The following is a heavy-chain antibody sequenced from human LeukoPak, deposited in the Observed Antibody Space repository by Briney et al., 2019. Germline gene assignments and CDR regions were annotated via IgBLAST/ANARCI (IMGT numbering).Heavy chain of an antibody. J-gene: IGHJ4*02. Sequence: ASVTVSFKSSGYTFTSYYMHLLRQTPAQGLEWMGVINPSGGSTTYAQKFHGRVTMTRDTSTSTVYMELSSLRFEDTAVYYCARAPPYFDYWGQGTLVTVSS. CDR1: GYTFTSYY. CDR3: ARAPPYFDY. CDR2: INPSGGST. V-gene: IGHV1-46*01. D-gene: IGHD1-14*01.